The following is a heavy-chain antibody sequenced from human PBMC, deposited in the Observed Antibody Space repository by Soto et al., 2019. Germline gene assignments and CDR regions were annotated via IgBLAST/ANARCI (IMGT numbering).Heavy chain of an antibody. V-gene: IGHV4-30-4*01. CDR2: IYSGGST. Sequence: QVQLQESGPGLVKPSQTLSLTCTVSGGSMSSGDYYWNRIRQPAGKGLEWIGNIYSGGSTSYNPSLKSRLAISIDTSKNQFSLKLTSVTAADTAVYYYARVGPSNDPLPYFDYWGQGTLVTVSS. J-gene: IGHJ4*02. CDR3: ARVGPSNDPLPYFDY. D-gene: IGHD4-4*01. CDR1: GGSMSSGDYY.